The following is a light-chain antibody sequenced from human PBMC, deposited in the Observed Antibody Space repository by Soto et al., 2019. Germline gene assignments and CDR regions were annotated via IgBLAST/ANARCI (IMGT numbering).Light chain of an antibody. CDR1: QSISSY. CDR3: QQSYSTPART. J-gene: IGKJ4*01. V-gene: IGKV1-39*01. Sequence: DIQMTQSPSSLSASVGDRVTITCRASQSISSYLNWYQQKPGKAPKLLIYAASSLQSGVPSRFSGSGSGTDFTLPISSLQPEDFATYYCQQSYSTPARTFGGGTKVEIK. CDR2: AAS.